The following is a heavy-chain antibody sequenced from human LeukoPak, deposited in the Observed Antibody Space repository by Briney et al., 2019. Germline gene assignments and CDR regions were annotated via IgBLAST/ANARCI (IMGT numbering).Heavy chain of an antibody. Sequence: SWVRQAPGKGLEWVSAISGSGGSTYYADSVKGRFTISRDNSKNTLYLQMNSLRAEDTAVYYCATAVTSFFSWGQGTLVTVSS. D-gene: IGHD4-17*01. J-gene: IGHJ5*02. CDR2: ISGSGGST. V-gene: IGHV3-23*01. CDR3: ATAVTSFFS.